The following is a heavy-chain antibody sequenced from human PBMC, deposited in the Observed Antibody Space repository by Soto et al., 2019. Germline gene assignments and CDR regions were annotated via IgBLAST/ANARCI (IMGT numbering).Heavy chain of an antibody. Sequence: SETLSLTCTVSGGSISSGDYYWSWIRQPPGKGLEWIGYIYYSGSTYYNPSLKSRVTISVDTSKNQFSLKLSSVTAADTAVYYCARVMVVTAMGWYFDYWGQGTLVTVSS. D-gene: IGHD2-21*02. V-gene: IGHV4-30-4*01. CDR2: IYYSGST. CDR3: ARVMVVTAMGWYFDY. J-gene: IGHJ4*02. CDR1: GGSISSGDYY.